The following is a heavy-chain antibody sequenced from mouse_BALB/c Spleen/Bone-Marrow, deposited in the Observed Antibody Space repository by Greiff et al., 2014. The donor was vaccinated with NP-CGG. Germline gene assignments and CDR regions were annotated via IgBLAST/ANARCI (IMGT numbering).Heavy chain of an antibody. CDR2: ISSGGSYT. CDR1: GFTFSTYG. CDR3: ARQGGYFDY. V-gene: IGHV5-6*01. Sequence: VQLKESGGDLVKPGGSLKLSCAASGFTFSTYGMSWVRQTPDKRLEWVATISSGGSYTYYPDSVKGRFTISRDNAKNTLYLQMSSLKSEDTAMYYCARQGGYFDYWGRGTTLTVSS. J-gene: IGHJ2*01.